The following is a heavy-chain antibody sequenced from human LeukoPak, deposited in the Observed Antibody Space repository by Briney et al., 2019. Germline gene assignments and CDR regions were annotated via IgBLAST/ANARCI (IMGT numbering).Heavy chain of an antibody. CDR1: GFTFSSYA. Sequence: GGSLRPSCSASGFTFSSYAMDWVRQAPGQGLQWVSAVGTSADTYYPDSVRGRFTISRDNSKNPVYLKMSTLRAEDTAVYYCAKEGYGGPLMDYWGQGTLVTVSS. CDR3: AKEGYGGPLMDY. J-gene: IGHJ4*02. CDR2: VGTSADT. D-gene: IGHD4-23*01. V-gene: IGHV3-23*01.